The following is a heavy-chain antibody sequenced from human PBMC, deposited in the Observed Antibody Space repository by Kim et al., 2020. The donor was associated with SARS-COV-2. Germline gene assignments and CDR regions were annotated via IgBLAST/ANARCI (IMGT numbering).Heavy chain of an antibody. CDR3: AREAQWLAQGDAFDI. CDR1: GFTFSSYE. Sequence: GGSLRLSCAASGFTFSSYEMNWVRQAPGKGLEWVSYISSSGSTIYYADSVKGRFTISRDNAKNSLYLQMNSLRAEDTAVYYCAREAQWLAQGDAFDIWGQGTMVTVSS. V-gene: IGHV3-48*03. CDR2: ISSSGSTI. D-gene: IGHD6-19*01. J-gene: IGHJ3*02.